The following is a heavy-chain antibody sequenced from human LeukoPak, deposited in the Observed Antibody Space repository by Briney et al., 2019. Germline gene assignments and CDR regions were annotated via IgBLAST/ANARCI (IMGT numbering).Heavy chain of an antibody. CDR1: GGSISAYS. D-gene: IGHD6-19*01. CDR3: ARLSSGSRPNFDS. CDR2: IYFTGTT. V-gene: IGHV4-59*08. Sequence: SETLSLTCTIPGGSISAYSWSWIRQPLGKGLEWIGYIYFTGTTTYHPSLRSRVTISLDTSNNQLSLDLTSVTVADTAVYYCARLSSGSRPNFDSWGQGSLVTVSS. J-gene: IGHJ4*02.